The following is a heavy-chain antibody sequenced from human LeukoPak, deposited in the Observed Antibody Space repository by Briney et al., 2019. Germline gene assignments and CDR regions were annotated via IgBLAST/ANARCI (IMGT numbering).Heavy chain of an antibody. Sequence: ASETLSLTCAVYGGSFSGYYWSWIRQPPGKGPEWIGEINHSGSTNYNPSLKSRVTISVDTSKNQFSLKLSSVTAADTAVYYCARRNCGGDCYHFDYWGQGTLVTVSS. J-gene: IGHJ4*02. CDR2: INHSGST. CDR3: ARRNCGGDCYHFDY. D-gene: IGHD2-21*02. V-gene: IGHV4-34*01. CDR1: GGSFSGYY.